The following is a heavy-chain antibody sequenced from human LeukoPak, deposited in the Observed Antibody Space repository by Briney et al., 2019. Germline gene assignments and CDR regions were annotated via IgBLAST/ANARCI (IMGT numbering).Heavy chain of an antibody. CDR2: INAGNGNT. J-gene: IGHJ5*02. CDR3: ARETGGGYYDSSGYLPYNWFDP. D-gene: IGHD3-22*01. V-gene: IGHV1-3*03. Sequence: ASVKVSCKASGYTFTSYAMHWVRQAPGQRLERMGWINAGNGNTKYSQEFQGRVTITRDTSASTAYMELSSLRSEDMAVYYCARETGGGYYDSSGYLPYNWFDPWGQGTLVTVSS. CDR1: GYTFTSYA.